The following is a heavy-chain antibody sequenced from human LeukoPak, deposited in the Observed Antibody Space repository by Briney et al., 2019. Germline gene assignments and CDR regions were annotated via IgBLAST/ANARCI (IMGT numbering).Heavy chain of an antibody. CDR2: IIPIFGTA. J-gene: IGHJ3*02. V-gene: IGHV1-69*05. CDR1: GGTFSSYA. CDR3: ARGGSSGWYTDI. Sequence: SVKASCKASGGTFSSYAISWVRQAPGQGLEWMGRIIPIFGTANYAQKFQGRVTITTDESTSTAYMELSSLRSEDTAVYYCARGGSSGWYTDIWGQGTMVTVSS. D-gene: IGHD6-19*01.